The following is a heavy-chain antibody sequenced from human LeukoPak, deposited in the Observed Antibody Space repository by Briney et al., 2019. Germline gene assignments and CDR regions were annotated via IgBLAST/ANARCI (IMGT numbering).Heavy chain of an antibody. CDR3: ARVDLRFLEWLPDY. D-gene: IGHD3-3*01. CDR1: GYTFTSYG. Sequence: ASVKVSCKASGYTFTSYGISWVRQAPGQGLEWMGWINAYNGNTNYAQKLQGRVTMTTDTSTSTAYMELRSLRSDDTAVYYCARVDLRFLEWLPDYWGQGTLVTVSS. J-gene: IGHJ4*02. V-gene: IGHV1-18*01. CDR2: INAYNGNT.